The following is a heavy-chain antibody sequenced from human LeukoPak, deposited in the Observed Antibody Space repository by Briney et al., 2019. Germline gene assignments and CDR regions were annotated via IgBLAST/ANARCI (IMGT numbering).Heavy chain of an antibody. V-gene: IGHV4-38-2*02. CDR3: TRSGGNSGLY. CDR2: IYYSGST. J-gene: IGHJ4*02. Sequence: SETLSLTCTVSGYPISSGYYWGWIRQPPGKGLEWIGSIYYSGSTYYNPSLKSRVTISVDTSKNQFSLRLSSVTAADTAVYYCTRSGGNSGLYWGQGTLVTVSS. D-gene: IGHD4-23*01. CDR1: GYPISSGYY.